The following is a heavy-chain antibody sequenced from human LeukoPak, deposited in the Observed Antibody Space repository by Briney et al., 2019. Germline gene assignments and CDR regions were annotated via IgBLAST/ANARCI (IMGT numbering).Heavy chain of an antibody. CDR1: GFTFSSYA. Sequence: GGSLRLSCAASGFTFSSYAMHWVRQAPGKGLEWVAVISYDGSNKYYADSVKGRFTISRDNSKNTLYLQMNSLRAEDTAVYYCARAFLEWSRPRFDYWGQGTLVTVSS. J-gene: IGHJ4*02. CDR3: ARAFLEWSRPRFDY. D-gene: IGHD3-3*01. CDR2: ISYDGSNK. V-gene: IGHV3-30-3*01.